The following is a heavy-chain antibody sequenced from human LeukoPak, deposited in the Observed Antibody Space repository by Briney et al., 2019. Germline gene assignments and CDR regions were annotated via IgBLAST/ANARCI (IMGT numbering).Heavy chain of an antibody. CDR1: GFTFSSYA. CDR3: AKESKRGITGTPLDS. D-gene: IGHD1-20*01. V-gene: IGHV3-23*01. CDR2: ISGSGGST. J-gene: IGHJ4*02. Sequence: GGSLRLSCAASGFTFSSYAMSWVRQAPGKGLEWVSAISGSGGSTYYADSVKGRFTISRDNSKNTLYLQMNSLRAEDTAVYNGAKESKRGITGTPLDSWGQRTLVTVSS.